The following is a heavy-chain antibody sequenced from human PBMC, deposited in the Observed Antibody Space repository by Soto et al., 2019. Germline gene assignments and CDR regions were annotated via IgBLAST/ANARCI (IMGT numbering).Heavy chain of an antibody. CDR3: ARSLYSGSYWVLDY. V-gene: IGHV2-70*01. CDR1: GFSLSTSGMC. J-gene: IGHJ4*02. CDR2: IDWDDDK. D-gene: IGHD1-26*01. Sequence: GSGPTLVNPTQTLTLTCTFSGFSLSTSGMCVSWIRQPPGKALEWLALIDWDDDKYYSTSLKTRLTISKDTSKNQVVLTMTNMDPVGTATYYCARSLYSGSYWVLDYWGQGTLVTVSS.